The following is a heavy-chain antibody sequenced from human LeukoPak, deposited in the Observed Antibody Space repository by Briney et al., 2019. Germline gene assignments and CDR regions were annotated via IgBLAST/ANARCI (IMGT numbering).Heavy chain of an antibody. Sequence: GASVKVSCKASGGTFSSYAISWVRQATGQGLEWMGWMNPNSGNTGYAQKFQGRVTMTRNTSISTAYMELSSLRSEDTAVYYCARTIVGAFDYWGQGTLVTVSS. D-gene: IGHD1-26*01. CDR3: ARTIVGAFDY. CDR1: GGTFSSYA. CDR2: MNPNSGNT. V-gene: IGHV1-8*02. J-gene: IGHJ4*02.